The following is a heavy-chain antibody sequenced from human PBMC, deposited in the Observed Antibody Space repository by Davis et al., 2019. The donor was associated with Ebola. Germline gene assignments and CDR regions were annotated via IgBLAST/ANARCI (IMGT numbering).Heavy chain of an antibody. CDR2: IYYSGST. J-gene: IGHJ6*02. V-gene: IGHV4-39*01. CDR3: ARIDGYYYGMDV. D-gene: IGHD5-24*01. CDR1: GGSISSSSYY. Sequence: SETLSLTCTVSGGSISSSSYYWGWIRQPPGKGLEWIGSIYYSGSTYYNPSLKSRVTISVDTSKNQFSLKLSSVTAADTAVYCCARIDGYYYGMDVWGQGTTVTVSS.